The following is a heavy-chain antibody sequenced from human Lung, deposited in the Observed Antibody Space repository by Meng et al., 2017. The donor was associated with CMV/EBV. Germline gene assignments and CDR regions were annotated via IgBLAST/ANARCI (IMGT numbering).Heavy chain of an antibody. CDR3: VRANLGSADY. Sequence: QVQLVQSGAEVKKPGAYVKVSCKASGYTFTGYYMHWLRQAPGQGLEWVGRITPSSGGTTYAQKFQGRVTMTRDTSISTAYMELSSLRSDDAAIYYCVRANLGSADYWGQGTLVTVSS. V-gene: IGHV1-2*06. D-gene: IGHD7-27*01. CDR1: GYTFTGYY. J-gene: IGHJ4*02. CDR2: ITPSSGGT.